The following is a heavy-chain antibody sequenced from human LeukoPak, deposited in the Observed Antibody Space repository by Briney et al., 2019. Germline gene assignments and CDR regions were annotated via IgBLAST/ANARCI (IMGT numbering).Heavy chain of an antibody. V-gene: IGHV4-31*03. CDR2: IYYSGST. CDR3: ARFTSRILTGYFYYFDY. J-gene: IGHJ4*02. Sequence: PSETLSLTCTVSGGSISSGGYYWSWIRQHPGKGLEWIGYIYYSGSTYYNPSLKSRVTISVDTSKNQFSLKLSSVTAADTAVYCCARFTSRILTGYFYYFDYWGQGTLVTVSS. CDR1: GGSISSGGYY. D-gene: IGHD3-9*01.